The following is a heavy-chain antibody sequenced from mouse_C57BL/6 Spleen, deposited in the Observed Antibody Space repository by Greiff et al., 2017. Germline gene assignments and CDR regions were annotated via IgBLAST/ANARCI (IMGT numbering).Heavy chain of an antibody. CDR3: AIRAGTEMDY. CDR2: IHPSDSAT. J-gene: IGHJ4*01. Sequence: QVQLQQPGAELVKPGASVKVSCKASGYTFTSYWMHWVKQRPGQGLEWIGRIHPSDSATNYTQKFKGKATLTGDKSSSTAYMQLSSLTAEDSAVYYCAIRAGTEMDYWGQGTSVTVSS. V-gene: IGHV1-74*01. D-gene: IGHD3-3*01. CDR1: GYTFTSYW.